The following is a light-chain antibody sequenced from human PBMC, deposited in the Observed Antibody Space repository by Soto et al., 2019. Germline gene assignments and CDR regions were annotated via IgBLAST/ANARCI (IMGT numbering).Light chain of an antibody. CDR2: DAS. CDR3: HQYNKYSPT. J-gene: IGKJ1*01. CDR1: QSIRSW. V-gene: IGKV1-5*01. Sequence: DLPVTQSPSTLSASVGDRVTITCRASQSIRSWVAWYQQKPGKAPKLLIYDASDLESGVPSRFSGSGYGTEFTLTISSLQSDDFATYYCHQYNKYSPTFGQGTKVEIK.